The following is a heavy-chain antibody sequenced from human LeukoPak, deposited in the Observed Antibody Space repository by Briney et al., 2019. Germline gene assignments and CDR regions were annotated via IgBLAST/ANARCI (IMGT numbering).Heavy chain of an antibody. CDR1: GFTFSTYA. CDR3: ARDPVPNYYYYYMDV. J-gene: IGHJ6*03. V-gene: IGHV3-30-3*01. Sequence: GGSLRLSCAASGFTFSTYAIHWVRQAPGKGLEWVAVISYDGSNKYYADSVKGRFTISRDNSKNTLYLQMNSLRAEDTAVYYCARDPVPNYYYYYMDVWGKGTTVTVSS. D-gene: IGHD1-1*01. CDR2: ISYDGSNK.